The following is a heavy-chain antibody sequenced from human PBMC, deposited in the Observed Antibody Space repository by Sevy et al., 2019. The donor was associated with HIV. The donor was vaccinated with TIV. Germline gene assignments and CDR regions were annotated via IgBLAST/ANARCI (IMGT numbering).Heavy chain of an antibody. V-gene: IGHV3-9*01. CDR3: AKDNRPATMSNSSYYYYYGMDV. CDR2: ISWNSVSL. Sequence: RLSCAASGFSFGDYAMHWVRQAPGKGLEWVSGISWNSVSLDYADSVKGRFTISRDNAKNSLFLQMNRLRSEDTALYYCAKDNRPATMSNSSYYYYYGMDVWGQGTTVTVSS. J-gene: IGHJ6*02. CDR1: GFSFGDYA. D-gene: IGHD6-6*01.